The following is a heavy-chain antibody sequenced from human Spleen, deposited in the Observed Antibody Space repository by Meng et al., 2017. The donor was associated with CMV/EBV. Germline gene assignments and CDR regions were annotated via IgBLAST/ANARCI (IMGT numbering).Heavy chain of an antibody. CDR2: ISNSGNTV. CDR1: GFTFNDYY. D-gene: IGHD3-10*01. CDR3: AKARGRESYFFAMDV. Sequence: GESLKISCAASGFTFNDYYMSWIRQAPGKGLEWVSCISNSGNTVYYADSVKGQFTISRDNAKDSLYLQMNSLRAEDTAVYYRAKARGRESYFFAMDVWGQGTTVTVSS. J-gene: IGHJ6*02. V-gene: IGHV3-11*01.